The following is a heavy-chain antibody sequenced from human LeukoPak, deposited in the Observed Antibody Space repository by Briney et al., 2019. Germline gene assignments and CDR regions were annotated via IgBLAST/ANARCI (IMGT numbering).Heavy chain of an antibody. D-gene: IGHD6-19*01. CDR2: ISYDGSNK. CDR3: AKLPDQWLEFDY. Sequence: YPGGSLRLSCAASGFTFSSYAMYWVRQAPGKGLEWVAVISYDGSNKYYADSVKGRFTISRDNSKNTLYLQMNSLRAEDTAVYYCAKLPDQWLEFDYWGQGTLVTVSS. V-gene: IGHV3-30*04. J-gene: IGHJ4*02. CDR1: GFTFSSYA.